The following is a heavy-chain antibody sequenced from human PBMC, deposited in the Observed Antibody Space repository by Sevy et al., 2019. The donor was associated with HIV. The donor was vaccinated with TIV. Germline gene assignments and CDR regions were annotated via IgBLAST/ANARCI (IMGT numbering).Heavy chain of an antibody. D-gene: IGHD5-18*01. V-gene: IGHV3-7*01. Sequence: GGSLRLSCATSGFTFTSYWMSWVRQAPGKGLEWVANIKQDGSEKNYVDSVKGRFTISIDNAKNSLYLQMNSLRAEDTAVYYCARDTGIPFDYWGQGTLVTVSS. J-gene: IGHJ4*02. CDR3: ARDTGIPFDY. CDR1: GFTFTSYW. CDR2: IKQDGSEK.